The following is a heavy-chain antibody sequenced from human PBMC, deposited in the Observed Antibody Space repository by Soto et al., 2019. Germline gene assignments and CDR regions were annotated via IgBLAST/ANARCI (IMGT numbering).Heavy chain of an antibody. CDR3: ASRAPAGASRPYYYGMDV. CDR1: GGTFSSYA. CDR2: IIPIFGTA. D-gene: IGHD3-10*01. Sequence: SVKVSCKASGGTFSSYAISWVRQAPGQGLEWMGGIIPIFGTANYAQRFQGRVTITADESTSTAYMELSSLRSEDTAVYYCASRAPAGASRPYYYGMDVWGQGTTVTVSS. J-gene: IGHJ6*02. V-gene: IGHV1-69*13.